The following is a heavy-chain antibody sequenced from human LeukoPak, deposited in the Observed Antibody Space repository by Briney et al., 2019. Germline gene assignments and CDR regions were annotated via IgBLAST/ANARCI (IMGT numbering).Heavy chain of an antibody. V-gene: IGHV3-30*18. CDR1: GFTFSSYG. CDR3: AKDTYYYGLDYYYGMDV. J-gene: IGHJ6*04. Sequence: GGPLTLLCAPPGFTFSSYGRLGLRQALGMGMEWVAVMSYDGSNKYYAVSVKGRFTISRDNSKNTLYLQMNSLRAEDTAVYYCAKDTYYYGLDYYYGMDVWGKGTTVTVSS. CDR2: MSYDGSNK. D-gene: IGHD3-10*01.